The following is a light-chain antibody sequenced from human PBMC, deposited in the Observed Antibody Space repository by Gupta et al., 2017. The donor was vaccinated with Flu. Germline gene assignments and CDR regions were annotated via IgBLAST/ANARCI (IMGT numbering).Light chain of an antibody. CDR1: ALPRKY. CDR2: EDI. J-gene: IGLJ3*02. CDR3: FSPDGSANYWV. V-gene: IGLV3-10*01. Sequence: ARITCSGDALPRKYAYWYQQKSGQVPVLVIYEDIKRPSGIPDRFSGSSSGTLATLTISGAQVEDEADYYCFSPDGSANYWVFGGGTKLTVL.